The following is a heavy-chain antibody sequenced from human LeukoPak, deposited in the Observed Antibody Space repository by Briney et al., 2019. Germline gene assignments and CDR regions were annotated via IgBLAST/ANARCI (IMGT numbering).Heavy chain of an antibody. CDR1: GFTFSSYW. V-gene: IGHV3-7*03. D-gene: IGHD5-12*01. CDR2: IKQDGSEK. Sequence: PGGSLRLSCAASGFTFSSYWMSWVRQAPGKGLEWVANIKQDGSEKYYVDSVKGQFTISRDNAKNSLYLQMNSLRAEDTAVYYCAREGGIVATILLDYWGQGTLVTVSS. CDR3: AREGGIVATILLDY. J-gene: IGHJ4*02.